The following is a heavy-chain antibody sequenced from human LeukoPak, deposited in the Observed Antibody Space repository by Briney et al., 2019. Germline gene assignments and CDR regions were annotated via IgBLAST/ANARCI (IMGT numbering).Heavy chain of an antibody. CDR3: ARGDGNYYGYFDY. CDR2: IYYSGST. D-gene: IGHD1-26*01. CDR1: GGSISSYY. V-gene: IGHV4-59*01. J-gene: IGHJ4*02. Sequence: SETLSLTCTVSGGSISSYYWSWIRLPPGKGLEWIGYIYYSGSTNYNPSLKSRVTISVDTSKNQFSLKLSSVTAADTAVYYCARGDGNYYGYFDYWGQGTLVTVSS.